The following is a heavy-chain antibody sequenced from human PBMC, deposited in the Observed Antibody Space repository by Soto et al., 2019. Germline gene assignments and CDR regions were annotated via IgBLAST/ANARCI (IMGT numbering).Heavy chain of an antibody. J-gene: IGHJ6*02. Sequence: PGESLKISCRGSGYSFTSYWISWVRQMPGKGLEWMGRFDPSDSEANYSPSFQGHVTFSGDKSISTAYLQWSSLEASDTAVYYCARHGAGGNPGYYYYGMDVWGQGTTVTVSS. CDR2: FDPSDSEA. D-gene: IGHD2-15*01. CDR3: ARHGAGGNPGYYYYGMDV. CDR1: GYSFTSYW. V-gene: IGHV5-10-1*01.